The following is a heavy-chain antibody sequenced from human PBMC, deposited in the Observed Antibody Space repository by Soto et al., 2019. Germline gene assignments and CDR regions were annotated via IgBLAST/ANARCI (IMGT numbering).Heavy chain of an antibody. J-gene: IGHJ5*02. CDR3: ARILAGSWFDP. CDR1: GGSISSYY. CDR2: IYYSGST. D-gene: IGHD6-25*01. Sequence: SETLSLTCTVSGGSISSYYWSWIRQPPGKGLEWIGYIYYSGSTNYNPSLKSRVTISVDTSKNQFSLKLSPVTAADTAVYYCARILAGSWFDPWGQGTLVTVSS. V-gene: IGHV4-59*01.